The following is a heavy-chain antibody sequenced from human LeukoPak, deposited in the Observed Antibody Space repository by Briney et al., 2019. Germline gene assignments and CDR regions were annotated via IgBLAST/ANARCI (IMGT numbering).Heavy chain of an antibody. Sequence: PGGSLRLSCAASGFTFSSYAMSCVRQAPGKGLDWVSAISSSGGDTYYADSVKGRFTISRDNSKNTLYLQMNSLRPEDTAVYYCAKVLSGTYGTKVDYWGQGTLVTVSS. J-gene: IGHJ4*02. CDR2: ISSSGGDT. V-gene: IGHV3-23*01. D-gene: IGHD1-26*01. CDR3: AKVLSGTYGTKVDY. CDR1: GFTFSSYA.